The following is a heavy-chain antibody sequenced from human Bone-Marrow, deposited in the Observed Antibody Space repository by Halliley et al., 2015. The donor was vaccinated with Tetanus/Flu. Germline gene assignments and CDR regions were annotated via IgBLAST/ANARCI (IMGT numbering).Heavy chain of an antibody. J-gene: IGHJ4*02. CDR1: GFTLRDHS. V-gene: IGHV3-72*01. Sequence: AASGFTLRDHSMDWVRQAPGGGLEWVGRSRDKTNSYTTEYAASVKGRFSISRDDSQNSLYLQMNSLKTEDTAVYYCARVSYYYDSSALDYWGQGNLVTVSS. CDR3: ARVSYYYDSSALDY. D-gene: IGHD3-22*01. CDR2: SRDKTNSYTT.